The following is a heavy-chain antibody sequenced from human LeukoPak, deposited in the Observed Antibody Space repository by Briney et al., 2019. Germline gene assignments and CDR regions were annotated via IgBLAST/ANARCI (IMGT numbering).Heavy chain of an antibody. CDR2: INWNGDTI. J-gene: IGHJ6*03. Sequence: GGSLRLSCAASGFTFDDYGMTWVRQAPGKGLEWVSGINWNGDTIGYADSVKGRFTISRDNAKNSLYLQMNSLRAEVTALYYCARERATLDYYYYMDVWGKGTTVTVSS. D-gene: IGHD5-12*01. CDR3: ARERATLDYYYYMDV. V-gene: IGHV3-20*04. CDR1: GFTFDDYG.